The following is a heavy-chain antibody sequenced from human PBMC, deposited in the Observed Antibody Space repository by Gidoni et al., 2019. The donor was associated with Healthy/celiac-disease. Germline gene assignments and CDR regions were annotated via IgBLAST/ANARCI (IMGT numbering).Heavy chain of an antibody. Sequence: QVQLQQWGAGLLKPSETLSLTCAVDGGSFSGYYWSWIRQPPGQGLEWIGEINHSGSTNYNPSLKSRVTLSVDTSKNQFSLKLSSGTAADTAVYYCARGKPSLRYVDYWGQGTLVTVSS. V-gene: IGHV4-34*01. D-gene: IGHD3-9*01. CDR3: ARGKPSLRYVDY. CDR2: INHSGST. J-gene: IGHJ4*02. CDR1: GGSFSGYY.